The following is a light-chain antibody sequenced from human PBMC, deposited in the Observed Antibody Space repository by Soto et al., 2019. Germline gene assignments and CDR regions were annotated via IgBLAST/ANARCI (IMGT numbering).Light chain of an antibody. CDR3: QQYDTSPWT. V-gene: IGKV3-11*01. Sequence: EIVLTQSPATLSFSPGERATLSCRATESVSTYLAWYQQKPGRAPRLLIYDASKRATGIPARFSGSGSGTDFTLTINRLEPEDFALYYCQQYDTSPWTFGQGTKVDIK. CDR2: DAS. CDR1: ESVSTY. J-gene: IGKJ1*01.